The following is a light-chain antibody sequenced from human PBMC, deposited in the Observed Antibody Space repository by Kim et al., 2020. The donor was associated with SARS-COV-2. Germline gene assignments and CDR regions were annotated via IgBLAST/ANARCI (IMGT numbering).Light chain of an antibody. V-gene: IGKV1-39*01. CDR2: AAS. J-gene: IGKJ2*03. Sequence: SASVGDRVIITCRASQTISSYLNWYQQNPGKAPKLLIYAASSLQSGVPSRFSGSGSGTDFTLPISSLQPEDFATYYCQQSYSTPYSFGQGTKLEI. CDR3: QQSYSTPYS. CDR1: QTISSY.